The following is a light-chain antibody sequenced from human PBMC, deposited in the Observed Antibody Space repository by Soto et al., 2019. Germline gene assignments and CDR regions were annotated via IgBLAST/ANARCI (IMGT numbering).Light chain of an antibody. Sequence: EIVFTQSPGTLSLSPGERATLSCRASQSVSSSYLAWYQQKPGQAPRLLIYGASSRAPGIPDRFSGSGSGTDFTLTINRLEPEDFAMYFCQQDNSFPITFGQGTRLEIK. V-gene: IGKV3-20*01. CDR1: QSVSSSY. CDR3: QQDNSFPIT. J-gene: IGKJ5*01. CDR2: GAS.